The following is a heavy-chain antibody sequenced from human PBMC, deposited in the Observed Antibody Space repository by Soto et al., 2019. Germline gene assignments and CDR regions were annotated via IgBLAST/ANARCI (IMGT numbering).Heavy chain of an antibody. CDR1: GFTFSSYE. CDR3: ARDRECSSTSCYTHYYYGMDV. D-gene: IGHD2-2*02. CDR2: ISSSGSTI. V-gene: IGHV3-48*03. J-gene: IGHJ6*02. Sequence: GGSLRLSCAASGFTFSSYEMNWVRQAPGKGLEWVSYISSSGSTIYYADSVKGRFTISRDNAKNSLYLQMNSLRAEDTAVYYCARDRECSSTSCYTHYYYGMDVWGQGXTVTVSS.